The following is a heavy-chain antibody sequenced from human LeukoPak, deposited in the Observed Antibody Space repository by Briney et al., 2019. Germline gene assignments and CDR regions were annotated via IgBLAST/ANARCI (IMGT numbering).Heavy chain of an antibody. Sequence: PSETLSLTCAVFGDSISSFHWWSWVRQPPGKGLEWIGDIYHSGNTNYNPSLRNRVTISVDKSKNQFSLNLSSVTAADTAVYYCARAEINDYSRYWGQGIPVIVSS. CDR2: IYHSGNT. CDR3: ARAEINDYSRY. J-gene: IGHJ4*02. D-gene: IGHD4-11*01. V-gene: IGHV4-4*02. CDR1: GDSISSFHW.